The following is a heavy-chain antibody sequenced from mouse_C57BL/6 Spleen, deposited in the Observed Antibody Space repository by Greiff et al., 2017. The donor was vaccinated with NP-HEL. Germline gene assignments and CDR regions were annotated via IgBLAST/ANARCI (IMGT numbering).Heavy chain of an antibody. V-gene: IGHV1-55*01. CDR3: ASPYSNYPYAMDY. D-gene: IGHD2-5*01. J-gene: IGHJ4*01. CDR1: GYTFTSYW. CDR2: IYPGSGST. Sequence: VQLQQPGAELVKPGASVKMSCKASGYTFTSYWITWVKQRPGQGLEWIGDIYPGSGSTNYNEKFKSKATLTVDTSSSTAYMQLSSLTSEDSAVYYCASPYSNYPYAMDYWGQGTSVTVSS.